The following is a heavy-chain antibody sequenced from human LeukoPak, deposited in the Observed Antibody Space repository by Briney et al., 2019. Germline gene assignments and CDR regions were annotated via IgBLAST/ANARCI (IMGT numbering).Heavy chain of an antibody. Sequence: SETLTLTCAVYGGSFSGYYWSWIRQPPGKGLEWIGEINHSGSTNYNPSLKSRVTISVDTSKNQFSLKLSSVTAADTAVYYCARANRHRGAAVVPAASGYWGQGTLVTVSS. D-gene: IGHD2-2*01. V-gene: IGHV4-34*01. J-gene: IGHJ4*02. CDR3: ARANRHRGAAVVPAASGY. CDR2: INHSGST. CDR1: GGSFSGYY.